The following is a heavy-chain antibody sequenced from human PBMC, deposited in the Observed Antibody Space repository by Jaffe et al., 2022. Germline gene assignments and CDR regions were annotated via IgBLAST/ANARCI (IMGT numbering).Heavy chain of an antibody. D-gene: IGHD2-8*02. CDR3: ARDKWCTGGVCYNSASNWFDP. J-gene: IGHJ5*02. CDR2: IIPIFGTA. CDR1: GGTFSSYA. V-gene: IGHV1-69*01. Sequence: QVQLVQSGAEVKKPGSSVKVSCKASGGTFSSYAISWVRQAPGQGLEWMGGIIPIFGTANYAQKFQGRVTITADESTSTAYMELSSLRSEDTAVYYCARDKWCTGGVCYNSASNWFDPWGQGTLVTVSS.